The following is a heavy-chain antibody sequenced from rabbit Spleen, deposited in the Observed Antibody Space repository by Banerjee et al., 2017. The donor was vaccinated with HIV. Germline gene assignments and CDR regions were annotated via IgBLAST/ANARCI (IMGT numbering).Heavy chain of an antibody. J-gene: IGHJ4*01. D-gene: IGHD1-1*01. CDR1: EFSFSNNVY. CDR3: ARTDKYYGPFNL. V-gene: IGHV1S40*01. Sequence: QSLEESGGDLVKPGASLTLTCTASEFSFSNNVYMCWVRQAPGKGLEWIACIYAGSGDNTYYASWAKGRFTISKTSSTTVTLQMTSLTAADTATYFCARTDKYYGPFNLWGPGTLVTVS. CDR2: IYAGSGDNT.